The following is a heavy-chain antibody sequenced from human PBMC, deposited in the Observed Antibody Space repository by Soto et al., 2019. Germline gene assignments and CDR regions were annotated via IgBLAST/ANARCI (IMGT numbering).Heavy chain of an antibody. V-gene: IGHV4-59*11. CDR2: IHYSGST. D-gene: IGHD4-17*01. Sequence: SETLSLTCTVSGGSISSHYWSWIRQPPGKGLEWIGYIHYSGSTKYNPSLKSRVTISVDTSKNQFSLRLSSVTAADTAVYYCAGDVGYGDDFWLYLDLWGRGSLVTVSS. CDR3: AGDVGYGDDFWLYLDL. CDR1: GGSISSHY. J-gene: IGHJ2*01.